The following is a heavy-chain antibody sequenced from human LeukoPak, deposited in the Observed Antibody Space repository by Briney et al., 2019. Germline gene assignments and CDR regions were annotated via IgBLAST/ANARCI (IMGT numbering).Heavy chain of an antibody. CDR2: ISGSGGST. CDR3: AKTRGYSGYGQFDY. CDR1: GFTFSSYA. Sequence: GGSLRLSCAASGFTFSSYAMSWVRQAPGKGLEWVSAISGSGGSTYYAGSVKGRFTISRDNSKNALYLQMDSLRAEDTAVYYCAKTRGYSGYGQFDYWGQGTLVTVSS. J-gene: IGHJ4*02. D-gene: IGHD5-12*01. V-gene: IGHV3-23*01.